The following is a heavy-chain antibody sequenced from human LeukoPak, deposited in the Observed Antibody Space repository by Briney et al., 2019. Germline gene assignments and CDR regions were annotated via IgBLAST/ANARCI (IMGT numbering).Heavy chain of an antibody. CDR3: ANSSPGYYYGSGSYLIFDY. CDR2: ISGSGGST. D-gene: IGHD3-10*01. Sequence: GGSLRLSCAASGFTFSSYGMHWVRQAPGKGLEWVSAISGSGGSTYYADSVKGRFTISRDNSKNTLYLQMNSLRAEDTAVYYCANSSPGYYYGSGSYLIFDYWGQGTLVTVSS. CDR1: GFTFSSYG. J-gene: IGHJ4*02. V-gene: IGHV3-23*01.